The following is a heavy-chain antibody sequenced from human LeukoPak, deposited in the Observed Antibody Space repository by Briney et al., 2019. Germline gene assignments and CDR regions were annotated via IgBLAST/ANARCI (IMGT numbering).Heavy chain of an antibody. V-gene: IGHV3-23*01. CDR3: AKPSGSGVDY. J-gene: IGHJ4*02. CDR1: GFTFSSYA. D-gene: IGHD1-26*01. CDR2: ITSSGGRT. Sequence: GGSLRLSCAASGFTFSSYAMSWVRQAPGKGLEWVSTITSSGGRTYYADSVKGRFTISRDNFKNTLYLQMNSLRLEDMAVYYCAKPSGSGVDYWGRGTRVTVSS.